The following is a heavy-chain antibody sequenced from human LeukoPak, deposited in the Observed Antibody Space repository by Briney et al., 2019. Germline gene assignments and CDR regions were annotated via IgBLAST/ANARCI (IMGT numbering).Heavy chain of an antibody. CDR2: INQDGSEE. D-gene: IGHD2-2*01. J-gene: IGHJ4*02. V-gene: IGHV3-7*04. CDR3: ARGDAFSGDH. Sequence: PGGSLRLSCAASGFTFSSYSMNWVRQAPGRGLEWVANINQDGSEEYYVDSVKGRFTISRDNTKNSLFVQMNSLRADDTAVYYCARGDAFSGDHWGQGTLVTVSS. CDR1: GFTFSSYS.